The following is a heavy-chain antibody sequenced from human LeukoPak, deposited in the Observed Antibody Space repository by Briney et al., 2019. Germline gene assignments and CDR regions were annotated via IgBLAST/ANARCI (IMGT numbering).Heavy chain of an antibody. CDR1: GFTFSSYW. CDR2: IKEDGSAK. D-gene: IGHD6-13*01. Sequence: GGSLRLSCAASGFTFSSYWMNWVRRAPGKGLEWVANIKEDGSAKYYADSLKGRFTISRDNAKNSLYLQMNSLRAEDTAVYYCARAFSSPNWFAPWGQGTLVTVSS. J-gene: IGHJ5*02. V-gene: IGHV3-7*04. CDR3: ARAFSSPNWFAP.